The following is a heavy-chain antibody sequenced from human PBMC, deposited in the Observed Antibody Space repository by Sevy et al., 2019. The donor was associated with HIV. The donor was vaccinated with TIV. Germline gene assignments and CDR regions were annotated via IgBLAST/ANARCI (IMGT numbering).Heavy chain of an antibody. D-gene: IGHD3-16*01. J-gene: IGHJ4*02. CDR2: IKQDGSEK. V-gene: IGHV3-7*01. Sequence: GGSLRLSCAASGFTFTTYWMTWVRQAPGKGLEWVANIKQDGSEKYYVDSVKGRFTISRDNAKNPVYLQMNSLRVEDTAVYYCERGLYNALDWGQGTLVTVSS. CDR1: GFTFTTYW. CDR3: ERGLYNALD.